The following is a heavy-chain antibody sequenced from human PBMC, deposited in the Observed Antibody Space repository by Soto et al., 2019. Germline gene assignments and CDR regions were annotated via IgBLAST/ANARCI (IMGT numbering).Heavy chain of an antibody. CDR2: INSDGSST. CDR3: ARGVAATLLFRG. D-gene: IGHD2-15*01. Sequence: EVQLVESGGGLVQPGGSLRLSCAASGFTFSSYWMHWVRQAPGKGLVWVSRINSDGSSTSYADSVKGRFTISRDNAKTTLYLQMNSLRAEDTAVYYCARGVAATLLFRGWGQGTLFTVSS. CDR1: GFTFSSYW. J-gene: IGHJ4*02. V-gene: IGHV3-74*01.